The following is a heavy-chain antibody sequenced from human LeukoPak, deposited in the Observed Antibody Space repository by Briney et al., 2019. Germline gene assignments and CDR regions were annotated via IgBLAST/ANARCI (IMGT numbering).Heavy chain of an antibody. Sequence: SETLSLTCTVSGDSISRSSHCWGWIRQPPGKGLEWIGSIYHSGSTYYNPSLKSRVTISVDTSKNQFSLKLSSVTAADTAVYYCARRYGDYNLDYWGQGTLVTVSS. CDR2: IYHSGST. CDR1: GDSISRSSHC. CDR3: ARRYGDYNLDY. J-gene: IGHJ4*02. D-gene: IGHD4-17*01. V-gene: IGHV4-39*01.